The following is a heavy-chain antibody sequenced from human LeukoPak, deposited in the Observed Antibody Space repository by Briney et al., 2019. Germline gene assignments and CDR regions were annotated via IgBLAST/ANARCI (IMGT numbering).Heavy chain of an antibody. J-gene: IGHJ5*02. CDR1: GGSISTYY. CDR2: VYTSGST. Sequence: SETLSLTCTVSGGSISTYYWSWILQPAGKGLEWIGRVYTSGSTNYNPSLKSRVTMLVDTSKNQFSLKLSSVTAADTAVYYCARASWFGESNWFDPWGQGTLVTVSS. D-gene: IGHD3-10*01. V-gene: IGHV4-4*07. CDR3: ARASWFGESNWFDP.